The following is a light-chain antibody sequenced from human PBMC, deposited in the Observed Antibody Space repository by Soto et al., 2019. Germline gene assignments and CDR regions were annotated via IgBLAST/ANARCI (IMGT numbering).Light chain of an antibody. V-gene: IGLV2-23*01. CDR3: CSYGGSLVV. Sequence: QSALTQPASVSGSPGQSITISCTGTISDVGSYNLVSWYQHHPGKAPKLMIYEGRKRPSGVSNRFSGSKSGNTASLTISGLQAEDGADYYCCSYGGSLVVFGGGTKLTVL. CDR2: EGR. J-gene: IGLJ2*01. CDR1: ISDVGSYNL.